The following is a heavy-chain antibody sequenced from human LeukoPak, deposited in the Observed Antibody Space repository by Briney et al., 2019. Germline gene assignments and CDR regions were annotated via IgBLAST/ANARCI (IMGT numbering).Heavy chain of an antibody. CDR3: ARDLEMATIYYMDV. J-gene: IGHJ6*03. Sequence: GGSLRLSCAASGFTFSSYAMHWVRQAPGKGLEWVAVISYDGSNKYYADSVKGRFTISRDNSKNTLYLQMNSLRAEDTAVYYCARDLEMATIYYMDVWGKGTTVTVSS. CDR2: ISYDGSNK. CDR1: GFTFSSYA. V-gene: IGHV3-30*04. D-gene: IGHD5-24*01.